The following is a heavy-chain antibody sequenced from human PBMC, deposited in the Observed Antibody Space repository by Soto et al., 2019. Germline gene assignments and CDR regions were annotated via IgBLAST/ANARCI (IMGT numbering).Heavy chain of an antibody. J-gene: IGHJ4*02. Sequence: EVQLLESGGGLVQPGGSLRLSCAASGFTFSSYAMSWVRQAPGKGLEWVSAISGSGGSTYYADSVKGRFTISRDNSKNTLYLQMNSLRAEDTAVYYCAKDGVAVAPLLVYYFDYWGQGTLVTVSS. CDR3: AKDGVAVAPLLVYYFDY. V-gene: IGHV3-23*01. CDR2: ISGSGGST. CDR1: GFTFSSYA. D-gene: IGHD6-19*01.